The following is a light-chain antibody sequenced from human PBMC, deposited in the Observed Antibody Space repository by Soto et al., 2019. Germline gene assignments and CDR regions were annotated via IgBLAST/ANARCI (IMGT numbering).Light chain of an antibody. CDR3: QQRSDWPS. CDR1: QRVSRY. Sequence: EIVLTQSPATLSLSPGERATLSCRASQRVSRYLAWYQQRPGQSPRLLIYDASNRAAGIPARFSGSGSGTDFTLTISSLEPVDFAVYYCQQRSDWPSFGGGTKVDIK. J-gene: IGKJ4*01. V-gene: IGKV3-11*01. CDR2: DAS.